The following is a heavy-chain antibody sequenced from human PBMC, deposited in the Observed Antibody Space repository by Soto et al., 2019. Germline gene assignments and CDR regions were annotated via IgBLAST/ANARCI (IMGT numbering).Heavy chain of an antibody. CDR3: ARCWFGMDY. J-gene: IGHJ4*02. CDR2: INPYNGNT. D-gene: IGHD3-16*01. CDR1: GYTFTSYG. Sequence: QVQLVQSGAEVKKPGASVKVSCKASGYTFTSYGISWVRQAPGQGLEWMGWINPYNGNTNYAQKLQGRVTMSPDKSTMTAYLELRSLSSDDTAVYYCARCWFGMDYWGKGTLVTLSS. V-gene: IGHV1-18*01.